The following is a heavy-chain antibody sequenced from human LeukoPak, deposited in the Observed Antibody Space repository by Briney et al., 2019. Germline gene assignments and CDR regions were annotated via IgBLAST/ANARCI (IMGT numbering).Heavy chain of an antibody. D-gene: IGHD6-6*01. Sequence: SGGSLRLSCAASGFTFSSYGMHWVRQAPGKGLEWVAVIWYDGSNKYYADSVKGRSTISRDNSKNTLYLQMNSLRAEDTAVYYCARAPGDSSSYADYWGQGTLVTVSS. J-gene: IGHJ4*02. V-gene: IGHV3-33*01. CDR1: GFTFSSYG. CDR2: IWYDGSNK. CDR3: ARAPGDSSSYADY.